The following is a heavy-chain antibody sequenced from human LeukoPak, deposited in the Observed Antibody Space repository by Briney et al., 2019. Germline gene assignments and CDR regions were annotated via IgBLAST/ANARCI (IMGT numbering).Heavy chain of an antibody. V-gene: IGHV3-7*05. CDR3: ARDFPYDSSGYYYLGEDY. CDR1: GFSFSTYW. D-gene: IGHD3-22*01. J-gene: IGHJ4*02. Sequence: GGSLRLTCAASGFSFSTYWMSWVRQAPGKGLEWVAHIKKDGSEKYYVDSVKGRFTISRDNAKNSLYLQMNSLRAEDTAVYYCARDFPYDSSGYYYLGEDYWGQGTLVTVSS. CDR2: IKKDGSEK.